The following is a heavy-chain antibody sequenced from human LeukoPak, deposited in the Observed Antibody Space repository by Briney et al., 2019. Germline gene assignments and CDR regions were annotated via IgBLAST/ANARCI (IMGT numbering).Heavy chain of an antibody. CDR3: AREYCGGDCYSSDYAFDI. D-gene: IGHD2-21*02. CDR1: GFTFSSYG. Sequence: GGSLRLSCAASGFTFSSYGINWVRQAPGKGLEWVTILWYDGNNKYYADSVKGRFTISRDTSKNTVYLQMNSLRPEDTAVYYCAREYCGGDCYSSDYAFDIWGQGTMVTVSS. CDR2: LWYDGNNK. V-gene: IGHV3-33*01. J-gene: IGHJ3*02.